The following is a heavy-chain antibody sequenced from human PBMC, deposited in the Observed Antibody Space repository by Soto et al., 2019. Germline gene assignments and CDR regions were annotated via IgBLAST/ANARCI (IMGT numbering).Heavy chain of an antibody. V-gene: IGHV1-69*13. CDR2: IIPIFGTA. CDR3: ARAPFGYGGNSGFDY. D-gene: IGHD4-17*01. J-gene: IGHJ4*02. Sequence: ASVKVSCKASGGTFSSYSISWVLQAPGQGLEWMGGIIPIFGTANYAQKFQGRVTITADESTSTAYMELSSLRSEDTAVYYCARAPFGYGGNSGFDYWGQGTLVTVSS. CDR1: GGTFSSYS.